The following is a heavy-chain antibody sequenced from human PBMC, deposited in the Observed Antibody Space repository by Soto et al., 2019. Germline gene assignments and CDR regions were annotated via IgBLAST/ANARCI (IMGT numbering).Heavy chain of an antibody. Sequence: SETLSLTCAIYGGSFSGYYWSWIRQPPGKGLEWIGEINHSGSTNYNPSLKSRVTISVDTSKNQFSLKLSSVTAADTAVYYCARELNYDSSAKGWFDPWGQGTLVTVSS. CDR3: ARELNYDSSAKGWFDP. J-gene: IGHJ5*02. D-gene: IGHD3-22*01. CDR1: GGSFSGYY. V-gene: IGHV4-34*01. CDR2: INHSGST.